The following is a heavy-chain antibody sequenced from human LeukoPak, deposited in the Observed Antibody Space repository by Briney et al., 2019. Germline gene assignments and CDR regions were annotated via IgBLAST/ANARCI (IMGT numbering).Heavy chain of an antibody. V-gene: IGHV1-2*06. D-gene: IGHD3-3*01. CDR1: GYTFTGYY. Sequence: GASVKVSCKASGYTFTGYYMHWVRQAPGQGLEWMGRINPNSGGTNYAQKFQGRVTMTRDTSISTAYMELSRLRSDDTAVYYCARAEGITIFGVVITNEVYWGQGTLVTVSS. CDR2: INPNSGGT. CDR3: ARAEGITIFGVVITNEVY. J-gene: IGHJ4*02.